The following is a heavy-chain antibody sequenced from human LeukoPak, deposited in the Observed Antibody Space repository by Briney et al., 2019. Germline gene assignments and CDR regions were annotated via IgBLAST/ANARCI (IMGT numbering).Heavy chain of an antibody. V-gene: IGHV1-18*01. Sequence: ASVKVSCKASGYTFTSYGISWVRQAPGQGLEWMGWISAYNDNTNYAQKLQGRVTMTTDTSTSTAYMELRSLRSDDTAVYYCARRAGCSTSCYSDYYYGMDVWGQGTTVTVSS. J-gene: IGHJ6*02. D-gene: IGHD2-2*01. CDR1: GYTFTSYG. CDR2: ISAYNDNT. CDR3: ARRAGCSTSCYSDYYYGMDV.